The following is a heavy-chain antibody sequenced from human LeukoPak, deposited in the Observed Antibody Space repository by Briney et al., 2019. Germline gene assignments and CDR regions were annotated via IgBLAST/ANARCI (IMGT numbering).Heavy chain of an antibody. D-gene: IGHD6-13*01. CDR3: VKDRWVDH. CDR1: GFIFSPYA. Sequence: GGSLRFSCSASGFIFSPYAMHWVRQAPGKGLEYVSSISSEGKTTYYADSVKGRFTISSDNSKNTLYLQMSSLRPEDTAVYYCVKDRWVDHWGQGTLVTVSS. V-gene: IGHV3-64D*06. J-gene: IGHJ4*02. CDR2: ISSEGKTT.